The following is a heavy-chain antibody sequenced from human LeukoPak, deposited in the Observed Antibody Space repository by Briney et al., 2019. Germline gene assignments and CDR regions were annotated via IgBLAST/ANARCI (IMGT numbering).Heavy chain of an antibody. CDR1: GYSISSGYY. J-gene: IGHJ4*02. CDR2: IYHGGST. CDR3: TRGGAYKPFDY. V-gene: IGHV4-38-2*01. D-gene: IGHD5-24*01. Sequence: SSETLSLTCAVSGYSISSGYYWGWIRQPPGKGLQWIGSIYHGGSTYYNPSLKSRVTISVDTSKNQLSLKLSSVTAADTAVYYCTRGGAYKPFDYWGQGTLVTVSS.